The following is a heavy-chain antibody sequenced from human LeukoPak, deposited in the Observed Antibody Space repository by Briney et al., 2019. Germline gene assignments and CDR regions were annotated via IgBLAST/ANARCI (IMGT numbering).Heavy chain of an antibody. J-gene: IGHJ1*01. D-gene: IGHD6-13*01. V-gene: IGHV3-30-3*01. CDR3: AKVPRISSSWHRYFQH. CDR1: GFTFSSYA. Sequence: GGSLRLSCAASGFTFSSYAMHWVRQAPGKGLEWVAVISYDGSNKYYADSVKGRFTISRDNSKNTLYLQMNSLRAEDTAVYYCAKVPRISSSWHRYFQHWGQGTLVTVSS. CDR2: ISYDGSNK.